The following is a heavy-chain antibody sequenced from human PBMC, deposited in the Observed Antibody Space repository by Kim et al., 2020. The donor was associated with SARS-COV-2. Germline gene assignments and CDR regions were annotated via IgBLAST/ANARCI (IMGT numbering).Heavy chain of an antibody. Sequence: YYADSVTGRFTISRDNSKNTLYLQMSSLRADDTAVYYCAKGGYASGSLDYWGQGTLVTVSS. CDR3: AKGGYASGSLDY. J-gene: IGHJ4*02. V-gene: IGHV3-23*01. D-gene: IGHD3-10*01.